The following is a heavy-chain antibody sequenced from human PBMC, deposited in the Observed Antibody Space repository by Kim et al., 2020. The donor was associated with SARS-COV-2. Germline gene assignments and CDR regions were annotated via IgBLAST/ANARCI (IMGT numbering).Heavy chain of an antibody. Sequence: SETLSLTCTVSGGSISTYYWSCIRQPAGQGLEWIGRIYTSVSPSYSPYLKSRVTMSVDTSQNQFSLKLNSLPAAATAVYYCARGYFSGSGTHRFDPWGPGTLVTVS. J-gene: IGHJ5*02. D-gene: IGHD3-10*01. CDR1: GGSISTYY. CDR2: IYTSVSP. V-gene: IGHV4-4*07. CDR3: ARGYFSGSGTHRFDP.